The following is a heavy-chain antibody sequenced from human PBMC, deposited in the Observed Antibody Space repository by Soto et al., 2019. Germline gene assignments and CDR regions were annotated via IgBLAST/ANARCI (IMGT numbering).Heavy chain of an antibody. J-gene: IGHJ4*02. D-gene: IGHD6-13*01. CDR1: RGSISSGGHY. V-gene: IGHV4-31*03. Sequence: SETLSLTCTVSRGSISSGGHYWSLIRQHPGKGLEWIGYIYYSGSTYYNPSLKSRVTISVDTSKNQFSLKLSSVTAADTAVYYCATLHYNSSWYGSDYWGQGTLVTVSS. CDR3: ATLHYNSSWYGSDY. CDR2: IYYSGST.